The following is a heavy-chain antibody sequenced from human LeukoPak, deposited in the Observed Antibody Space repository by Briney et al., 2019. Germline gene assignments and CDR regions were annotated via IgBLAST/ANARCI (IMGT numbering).Heavy chain of an antibody. CDR1: GGSFSGYY. V-gene: IGHV4-34*01. Sequence: PSETLSLTCAVYGGSFSGYYWSWIRQAPGKGLEWIGEISHSGSTNYNPSLKSRVTISVDTSNTQFSLKLSSETAADTAVYFCVRVRGCSSAGCFGSDGMDVWGQGTTVTVSS. J-gene: IGHJ6*02. CDR3: VRVRGCSSAGCFGSDGMDV. D-gene: IGHD2-2*01. CDR2: ISHSGST.